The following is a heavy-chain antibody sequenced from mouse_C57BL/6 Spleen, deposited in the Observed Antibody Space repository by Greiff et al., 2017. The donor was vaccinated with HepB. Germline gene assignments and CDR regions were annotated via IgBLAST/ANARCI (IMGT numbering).Heavy chain of an antibody. Sequence: QVQLQQPGAELVKPGASVKLSCKASGYTFTSYWMHWVKQRPGQGLEWIGMIHPNSGRTNYNEKFKSKATLTVDKSSSTAYMQLSSLTSEDSAVYYCARPQLRRGYWGRGPTLTVSS. CDR2: IHPNSGRT. D-gene: IGHD3-2*02. CDR3: ARPQLRRGY. V-gene: IGHV1-64*01. J-gene: IGHJ2*01. CDR1: GYTFTSYW.